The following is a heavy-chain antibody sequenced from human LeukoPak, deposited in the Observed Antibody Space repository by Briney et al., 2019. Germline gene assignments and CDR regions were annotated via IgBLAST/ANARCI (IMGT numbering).Heavy chain of an antibody. CDR2: IYTSGST. J-gene: IGHJ3*02. CDR3: ARTSYYYDSSPEAFDI. V-gene: IGHV4-4*07. D-gene: IGHD3-22*01. Sequence: KPSETLPLTCTVSGGSISSYYWSWIRQPAGKGLEWIGRIYTSGSTNYNPSLKSRVTMSVDTSKNQFSLKLSSVTAADTAVYYCARTSYYYDSSPEAFDIWGQGTMVTVSS. CDR1: GGSISSYY.